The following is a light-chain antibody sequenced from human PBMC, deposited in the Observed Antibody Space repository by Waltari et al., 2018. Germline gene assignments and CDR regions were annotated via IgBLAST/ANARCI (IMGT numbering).Light chain of an antibody. V-gene: IGKV1-5*01. CDR2: EAL. J-gene: IGKJ4*01. CDR1: QSISSR. Sequence: DIQMTQSPSTLSASVGDRVTITCRASQSISSRLAWYQQKPGTAPKLLIHEALGLESGVPIRFSGTVSGTEFTLTISSLQPEDFGTYFCQQYKTYPLTFGGGTRVESK. CDR3: QQYKTYPLT.